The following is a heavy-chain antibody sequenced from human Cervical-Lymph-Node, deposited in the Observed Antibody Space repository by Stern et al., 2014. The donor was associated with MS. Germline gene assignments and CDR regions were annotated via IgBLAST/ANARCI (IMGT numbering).Heavy chain of an antibody. V-gene: IGHV3-11*06. CDR3: ARESGYCSGGSCYPLD. J-gene: IGHJ4*02. CDR1: GFTFSDYY. Sequence: VQLEESGGGLVKPGGSLRLSCAASGFTFSDYYMSWIRQAPGKGLEWVSYISSSSSYTNYADSVKGRFTISRDKAKNSLYLQMNSLRAEDPAVYYCARESGYCSGGSCYPLDWGQGTLVTVSS. CDR2: ISSSSSYT. D-gene: IGHD2-15*01.